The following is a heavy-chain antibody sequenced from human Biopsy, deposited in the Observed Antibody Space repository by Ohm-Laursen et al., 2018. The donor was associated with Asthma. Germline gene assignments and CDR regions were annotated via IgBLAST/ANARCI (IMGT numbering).Heavy chain of an antibody. Sequence: VSGKVSCKISGYSLTDLSMHWVRQAPGQGLEWMGGHDHEEGGTVNARRFQGRVTMTEDTSTDTAYMELSSLSSDDTAVYYCASDFPKDYVRYNFQFWGQGTLVTVSS. CDR1: GYSLTDLS. CDR3: ASDFPKDYVRYNFQF. J-gene: IGHJ4*02. D-gene: IGHD4-17*01. CDR2: HDHEEGGT. V-gene: IGHV1-24*01.